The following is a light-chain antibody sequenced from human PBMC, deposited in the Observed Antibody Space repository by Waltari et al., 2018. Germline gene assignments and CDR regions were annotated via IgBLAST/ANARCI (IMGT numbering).Light chain of an antibody. CDR2: EVT. CDR1: SSDFGSYNL. Sequence: QSALTQPASVSGSPGQSITISCTGASSDFGSYNLVSWYQQHPGKHPKVMIYEVTKRPSGVSDRFSGSRSGNPASLTISVLQPEDEADYYCCSYAGSGTLDVVFGGGTKLTVL. J-gene: IGLJ2*01. CDR3: CSYAGSGTLDVV. V-gene: IGLV2-23*02.